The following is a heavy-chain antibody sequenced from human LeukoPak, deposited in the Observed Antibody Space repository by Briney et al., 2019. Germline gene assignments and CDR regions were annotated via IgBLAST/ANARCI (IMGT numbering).Heavy chain of an antibody. D-gene: IGHD3-16*01. V-gene: IGHV1-46*01. Sequence: ASVKVSCKASGYFFTSYYMHWVRQAPGQGLEWMGIINPSGGSTSYAQKFQGRVTMTRDTTTSTVYMELSSLRSEDTAVYFCARARRGVMDYSYYGMDVWGQGTTVTVSS. CDR3: ARARRGVMDYSYYGMDV. CDR1: GYFFTSYY. CDR2: INPSGGST. J-gene: IGHJ6*02.